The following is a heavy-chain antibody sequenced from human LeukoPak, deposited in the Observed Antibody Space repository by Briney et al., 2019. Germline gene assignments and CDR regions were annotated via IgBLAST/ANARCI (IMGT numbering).Heavy chain of an antibody. Sequence: ASVKVSCKASAYTFIGYYMLWVRQAPGQGVEWMGRINPNSGGTNYAQKFQGRVTITRDTSTSTVYMELSSLRSEDTAVYYCSIPSGYARYYSYYSGQGNLVTVSS. CDR3: SIPSGYARYYSYY. V-gene: IGHV1-2*06. D-gene: IGHD3-22*01. CDR1: AYTFIGYY. CDR2: INPNSGGT. J-gene: IGHJ4*02.